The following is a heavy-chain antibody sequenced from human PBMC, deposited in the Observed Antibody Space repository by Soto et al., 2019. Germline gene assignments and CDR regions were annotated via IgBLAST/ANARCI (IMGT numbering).Heavy chain of an antibody. CDR3: ARGGAPYNLVDP. CDR2: IFYSGIT. V-gene: IGHV4-59*01. D-gene: IGHD3-16*01. J-gene: IGHJ5*02. Sequence: ETLSLTCTVAGGSISSYYWDWIRQPPGRGLEWIGYIFYSGITNYNPSLKSRVTISVDTSKNQLSLTLSSVTAADTAVYYCARGGAPYNLVDPWGQGTLVTVSS. CDR1: GGSISSYY.